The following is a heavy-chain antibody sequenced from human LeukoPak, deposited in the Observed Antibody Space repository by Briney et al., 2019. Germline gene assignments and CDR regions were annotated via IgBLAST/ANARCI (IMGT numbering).Heavy chain of an antibody. Sequence: GGSLKLSCAASGFTLSASAMHWVCQASGKGLEWVGRIRSRVSNDATAYAASVKGRFTISRDDSKNTAYLQMNSLKAEDTAVYYCTTSGAYGMDVWGQGTTDAVSS. CDR2: IRSRVSNDAT. CDR1: GFTLSASA. V-gene: IGHV3-73*01. D-gene: IGHD1-26*01. CDR3: TTSGAYGMDV. J-gene: IGHJ6*02.